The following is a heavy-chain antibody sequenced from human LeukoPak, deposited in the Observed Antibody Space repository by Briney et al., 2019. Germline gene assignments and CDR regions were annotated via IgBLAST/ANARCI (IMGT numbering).Heavy chain of an antibody. V-gene: IGHV4-59*01. CDR1: GDFSSSYY. Sequence: SETLSLTCTVSGDFSSSYYGSWIRQPRGRTVEWIGYIHSSGRPNYNPSLKSRVTTSEDTSKNQFSLKLSSVTAADTAVYYCVRGGGYLPDYWGQGTLVTVSS. CDR3: VRGGGYLPDY. D-gene: IGHD5-12*01. CDR2: IHSSGRP. J-gene: IGHJ4*02.